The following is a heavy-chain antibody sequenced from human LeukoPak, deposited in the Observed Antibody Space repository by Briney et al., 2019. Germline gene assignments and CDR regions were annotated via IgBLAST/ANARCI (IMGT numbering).Heavy chain of an antibody. J-gene: IGHJ4*02. CDR3: ARAPPYFDY. Sequence: SETLSLTCTVSGDSISSNAYYWGWIRQPPGKGLEWIGEINNSGSTKYNPSLKSRVTISVGTSKNQFSLKLSSVTAADTAVYYCARAPPYFDYWGQGTLVTVSS. V-gene: IGHV4-39*07. CDR2: INNSGST. CDR1: GDSISSNAYY.